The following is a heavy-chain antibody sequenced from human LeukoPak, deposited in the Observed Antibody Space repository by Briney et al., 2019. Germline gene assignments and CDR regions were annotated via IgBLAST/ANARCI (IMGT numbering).Heavy chain of an antibody. CDR1: GGSLSGYY. D-gene: IGHD1-7*01. CDR3: ARLITGTTTAFDI. CDR2: VNHSGST. Sequence: SETLSLTCAVYGGSLSGYYWTWIRQPPGKGLEWIGEVNHSGSTNYNPSLKTRLTMSVDTSKNQFSLKLSSVTAADTAVSYCARLITGTTTAFDIWGQGTMVTVSS. J-gene: IGHJ3*02. V-gene: IGHV4-34*01.